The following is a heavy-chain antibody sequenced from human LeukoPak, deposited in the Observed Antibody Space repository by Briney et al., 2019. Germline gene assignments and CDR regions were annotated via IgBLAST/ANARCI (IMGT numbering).Heavy chain of an antibody. D-gene: IGHD2-2*01. CDR3: ARDPRYRGYCSSTSCHRMDY. CDR2: ISNYNGNT. Sequence: ASVKVSCKASGYTFSSYGISWVRQAPGQGLEWMGWISNYNGNTNYAQKVQGRVTMTTDTSTSTAYMELRSLRSDDTALYYCARDPRYRGYCSSTSCHRMDYWGQGTLVTVSS. CDR1: GYTFSSYG. V-gene: IGHV1-18*04. J-gene: IGHJ4*02.